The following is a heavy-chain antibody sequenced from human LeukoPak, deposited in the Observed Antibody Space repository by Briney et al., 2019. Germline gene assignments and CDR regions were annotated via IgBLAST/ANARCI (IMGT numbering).Heavy chain of an antibody. CDR2: INPNSGGT. CDR1: GYTFTGYY. CDR3: ARAGGYCGRISCPYYFDY. V-gene: IGHV1-2*02. Sequence: ASVKVSCKASGYTFTGYYMHWVRQAPEQGLEWMGWINPNSGGTNYAQKFQGRVTMTRDTSISTAYMELSSLRSEDTAVYYCARAGGYCGRISCPYYFDYWGQGSLVAVSS. J-gene: IGHJ4*02. D-gene: IGHD2-15*01.